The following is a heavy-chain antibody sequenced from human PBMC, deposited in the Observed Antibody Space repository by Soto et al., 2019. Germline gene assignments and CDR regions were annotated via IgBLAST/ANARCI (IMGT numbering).Heavy chain of an antibody. Sequence: PGESLKISCKGSGYSFTSYWIGWVRQMPGKGLEWMGIIYPGDSGTRYSPSFQGQVTISADKSISSVYLQWSSLKASDTAMYYCARREGYRYGEQYYGLDVWGQGTTVTVSS. CDR1: GYSFTSYW. CDR3: ARREGYRYGEQYYGLDV. V-gene: IGHV5-51*01. D-gene: IGHD5-18*01. J-gene: IGHJ6*02. CDR2: IYPGDSGT.